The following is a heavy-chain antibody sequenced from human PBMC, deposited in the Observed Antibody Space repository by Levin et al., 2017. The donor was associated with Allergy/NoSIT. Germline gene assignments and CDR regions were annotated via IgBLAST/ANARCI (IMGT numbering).Heavy chain of an antibody. J-gene: IGHJ3*01. Sequence: SGPTLVKPTQTLTLTCTFSGFSLSSSGVAVGWIHQPPGKALEWLGLIYWDDIQRYSPSLKNRVTITRDTSKNQVVLRMTDLDTVDTGTYYCAHRGASPMAGAFDFWGQGTMVIVAS. D-gene: IGHD5-24*01. CDR3: AHRGASPMAGAFDF. CDR2: IYWDDIQ. V-gene: IGHV2-5*02. CDR1: GFSLSSSGVA.